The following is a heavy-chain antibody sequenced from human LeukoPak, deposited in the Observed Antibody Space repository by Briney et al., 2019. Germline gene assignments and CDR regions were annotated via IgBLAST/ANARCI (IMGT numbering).Heavy chain of an antibody. J-gene: IGHJ3*02. V-gene: IGHV3-21*01. CDR2: ISSSGSSI. CDR3: ARHPRGIAFDI. CDR1: GFTFSRSN. Sequence: GGSLRLSCAASGFTFSRSNMNWVRQAPGKGLEWVSSISSSGSSIYYADSVRGRFTVSRDNAKNSLNLEMNSLRAEDTAVYFCARHPRGIAFDIWGQGTMVTVSS.